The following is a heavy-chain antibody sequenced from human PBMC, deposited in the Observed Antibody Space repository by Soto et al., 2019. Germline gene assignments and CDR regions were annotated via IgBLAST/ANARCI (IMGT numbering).Heavy chain of an antibody. Sequence: GGSLRLSCVASGFTFTDAWMNWVRQAPGKGLEWVSYISSSGTTIYYADSVKGRFTISRDNAKNTLYLQMNSLRAEDTAVYYCARRSSGWYFDYWGQGTLVTVSS. CDR2: ISSSGTTI. D-gene: IGHD6-19*01. CDR3: ARRSSGWYFDY. V-gene: IGHV3-11*01. CDR1: GFTFTDAW. J-gene: IGHJ4*02.